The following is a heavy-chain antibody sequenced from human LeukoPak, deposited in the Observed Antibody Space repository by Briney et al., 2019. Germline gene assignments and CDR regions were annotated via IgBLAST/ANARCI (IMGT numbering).Heavy chain of an antibody. J-gene: IGHJ4*02. CDR1: GGSISSDDYY. V-gene: IGHV4-30-4*01. CDR3: AREVVVVAGTGVFDY. Sequence: SQTLSLTCTVSGGSISSDDYYWSWVRQPPGKGLEWIGYIYYSGSTYYNPSLKSRVTISVDTSKNQFSLKLSSVTAADTAVYYCAREVVVVAGTGVFDYWGQGTLVTVSS. D-gene: IGHD2-15*01. CDR2: IYYSGST.